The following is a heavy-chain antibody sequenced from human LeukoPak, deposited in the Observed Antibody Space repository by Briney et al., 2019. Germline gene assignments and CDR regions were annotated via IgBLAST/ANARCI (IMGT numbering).Heavy chain of an antibody. CDR3: ARDNGGIAVAGTVGFLDY. Sequence: GTSLRLSYAASGFTFRNLGMHWVRQAPGKGLEWVAVIWYDGSNKYYADSVKGRFTISRDNSKNTLYLQMNSLRAEDTAVYYCARDNGGIAVAGTVGFLDYWGQGTRVTVSS. D-gene: IGHD6-19*01. CDR2: IWYDGSNK. V-gene: IGHV3-33*01. J-gene: IGHJ4*02. CDR1: GFTFRNLG.